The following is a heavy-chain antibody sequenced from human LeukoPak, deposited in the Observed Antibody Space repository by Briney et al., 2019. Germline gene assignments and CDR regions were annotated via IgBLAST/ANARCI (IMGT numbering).Heavy chain of an antibody. CDR3: AGEYSSSWPELYYFDY. J-gene: IGHJ4*02. D-gene: IGHD6-13*01. V-gene: IGHV4-30-2*01. CDR1: GGSISSGDYY. CDR2: IYHSGST. Sequence: SQTLSLTCTVSGGSISSGDYYWSWIRQPPGKGLEWIGYIYHSGSTYYNPSLKSRVTISVDRSKNQFSLKLSSVTAADTAVYYCAGEYSSSWPELYYFDYWGQGTLVTVSS.